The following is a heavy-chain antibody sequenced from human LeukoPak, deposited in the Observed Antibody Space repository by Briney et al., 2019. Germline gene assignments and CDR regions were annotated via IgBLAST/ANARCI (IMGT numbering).Heavy chain of an antibody. Sequence: QPGGSLRLSCAASGFTFSSYAIHWVRQAPGKGLEWVAVISFDGSDKYYADSVKGRFTISRDNSKNTLYLQMNSLRAEDTAVYYCARDPSLGPNYYDSSGFDYWGQGTLVTVSS. CDR2: ISFDGSDK. D-gene: IGHD3-22*01. CDR3: ARDPSLGPNYYDSSGFDY. CDR1: GFTFSSYA. V-gene: IGHV3-30*01. J-gene: IGHJ4*02.